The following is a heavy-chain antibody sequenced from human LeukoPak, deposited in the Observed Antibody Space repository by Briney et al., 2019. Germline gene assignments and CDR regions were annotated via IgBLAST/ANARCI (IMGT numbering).Heavy chain of an antibody. CDR3: ARLRIQYDFWSGYPTHYYYYYYMDV. CDR1: GGSISSSSYY. V-gene: IGHV4-39*07. CDR2: IYYSGST. J-gene: IGHJ6*03. Sequence: SETLSLTCTVSGGSISSSSYYWGWIRQPPGKGLEWIGSIYYSGSTYYNPSLKSRVTISVDTSKNQFSLKLSSVTAADTAVYYCARLRIQYDFWSGYPTHYYYYYYMDVWGKGTTVTVSS. D-gene: IGHD3-3*01.